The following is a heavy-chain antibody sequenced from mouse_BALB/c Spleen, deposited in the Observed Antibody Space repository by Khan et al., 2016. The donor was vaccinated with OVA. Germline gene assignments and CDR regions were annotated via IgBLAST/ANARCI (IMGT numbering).Heavy chain of an antibody. CDR2: ISYSGRT. CDR3: ARSVTITTVVATDFDY. Sequence: EVQLQESGPGLVKPSQSLSLTCTVTGYSITSDYAWNWIRQFPGNKLEWMGYISYSGRTSYNPSLKSRISLTRDTSKNQFFLQLNSVTTEYTATYFCARSVTITTVVATDFDYWGQGTTLTVSS. V-gene: IGHV3-2*02. D-gene: IGHD1-1*01. J-gene: IGHJ2*01. CDR1: GYSITSDYA.